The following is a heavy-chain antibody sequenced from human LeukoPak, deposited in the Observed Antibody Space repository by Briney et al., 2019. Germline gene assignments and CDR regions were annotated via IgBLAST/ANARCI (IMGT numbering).Heavy chain of an antibody. CDR1: GFTFSSYA. J-gene: IGHJ4*02. CDR3: AKDRATMIVETFDH. CDR2: ISGSGGST. D-gene: IGHD3-22*01. Sequence: GGSLRLSCAASGFTFSSYAMSWVRQAPGRGLAWVSAISGSGGSTYYADSVKGRFTISRHNSENTLYLQMNRLRAEGTAVYYCAKDRATMIVETFDHWGQGTLVTVSS. V-gene: IGHV3-23*01.